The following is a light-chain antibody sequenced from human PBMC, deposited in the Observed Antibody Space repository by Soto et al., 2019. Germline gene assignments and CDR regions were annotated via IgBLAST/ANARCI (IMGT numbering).Light chain of an antibody. CDR2: DAF. J-gene: IGKJ3*01. V-gene: IGKV3-11*01. CDR1: QGVSRY. CDR3: QQLSSCPLT. Sequence: EIVLTQSPATLSLFPGERATLSCRASQGVSRYLDLYQQRPGQPPRLLIYDAFNRARCSPARFSGSGSGTDFTLSSSRLHHEDLALYYHQQLSSCPLTFGPGTTVDI.